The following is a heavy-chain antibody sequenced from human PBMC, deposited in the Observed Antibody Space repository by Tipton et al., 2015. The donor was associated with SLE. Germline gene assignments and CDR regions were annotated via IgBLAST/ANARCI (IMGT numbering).Heavy chain of an antibody. D-gene: IGHD3-22*01. Sequence: SLRLSCAASGFTFSSHAMSWVRQAPGKGLEWVSAISGSDGSTYYADSVKGRFTISRDNSKNTLYLQMNSLRAEDTAVYYCAKAEGVVVIRGYFDYWGQGTLVTVSS. CDR1: GFTFSSHA. CDR3: AKAEGVVVIRGYFDY. J-gene: IGHJ4*02. V-gene: IGHV3-23*01. CDR2: ISGSDGST.